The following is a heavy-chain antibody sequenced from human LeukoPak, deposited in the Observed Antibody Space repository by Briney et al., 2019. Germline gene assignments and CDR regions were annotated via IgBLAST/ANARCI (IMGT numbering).Heavy chain of an antibody. J-gene: IGHJ5*02. CDR2: IYYSGST. V-gene: IGHV4-59*08. CDR1: GGSISTYY. Sequence: PSETLSLTCIVSGGSISTYYWSWLRQPPGKGLEWIGCIYYSGSTNYNPSLKSRVTISVDTSKNQFSLKLSSVTAADTAMYYCARHWDSGAYLNWFDPWGQGALVTVSS. CDR3: ARHWDSGAYLNWFDP. D-gene: IGHD3-22*01.